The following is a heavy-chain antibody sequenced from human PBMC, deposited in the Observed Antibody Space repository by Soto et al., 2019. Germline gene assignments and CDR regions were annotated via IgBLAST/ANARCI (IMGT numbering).Heavy chain of an antibody. CDR1: GYTFTSYD. J-gene: IGHJ6*03. V-gene: IGHV1-8*01. CDR2: MNPNSGNT. Sequence: PSVKVSCKASGYTFTSYDINWVRQATGQGLEWMGWMNPNSGNTGYAQKFQGRVTMTRNTSISTAYMELSSLRSEDTAVYYCARVGLRRYYYYYYMDVWGKGTTVTVSS. CDR3: ARVGLRRYYYYYYMDV. D-gene: IGHD4-17*01.